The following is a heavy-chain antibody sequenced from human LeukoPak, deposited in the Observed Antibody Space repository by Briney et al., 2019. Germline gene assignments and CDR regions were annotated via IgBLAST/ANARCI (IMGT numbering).Heavy chain of an antibody. V-gene: IGHV3-66*01. D-gene: IGHD4-17*01. J-gene: IGHJ4*02. Sequence: GGSLRLSCAASGFTVSSNYMSWVRQAPGKGLEWVSVIYSGGSTYYADSVKGRFTISRDNSKNTLCLQMNSLRAEDTAVYYCARENPYGALDYWGQGTLVTVSS. CDR1: GFTVSSNY. CDR2: IYSGGST. CDR3: ARENPYGALDY.